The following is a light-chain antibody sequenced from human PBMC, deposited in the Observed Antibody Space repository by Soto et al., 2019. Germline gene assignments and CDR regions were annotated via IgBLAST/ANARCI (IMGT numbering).Light chain of an antibody. V-gene: IGKV2-28*01. CDR2: LGS. J-gene: IGKJ3*01. CDR1: QSLLHSNGYNY. Sequence: DIVMTQSPLSLPVTPGEPASISCRSSQSLLHSNGYNYLDWYLQKPGQSPQLLIYLGSNRASGVPDRFSGSGSDTDFTLKISRVEAEDVGVYYCMQALQTPLTFGPGTKVDIK. CDR3: MQALQTPLT.